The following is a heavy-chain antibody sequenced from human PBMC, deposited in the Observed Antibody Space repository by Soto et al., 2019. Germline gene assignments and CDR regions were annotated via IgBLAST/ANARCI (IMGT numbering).Heavy chain of an antibody. D-gene: IGHD3-16*01. V-gene: IGHV4-61*01. CDR2: IYYSGTT. J-gene: IGHJ4*02. CDR1: GDSVSNDNYY. Sequence: QVPLQKSGPGLVKPSETLSLTCAVSGDSVSNDNYYWSWIRPPPGKGLEWIGDIYYSGTTNYNSYPKSHLSLSVDMAKNQVSLKLASVTAADTAVYFCARAQRGRTAFTFDYWGQGALVTVSS. CDR3: ARAQRGRTAFTFDY.